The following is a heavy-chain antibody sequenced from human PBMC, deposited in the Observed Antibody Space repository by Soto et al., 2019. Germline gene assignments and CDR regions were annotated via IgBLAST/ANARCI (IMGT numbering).Heavy chain of an antibody. CDR1: GGTFSSYT. J-gene: IGHJ3*02. CDR2: IIPMFGTA. D-gene: IGHD3-22*01. V-gene: IGHV1-69*13. CDR3: ARGLGIIMIVEALDI. Sequence: GASVKVSCKASGGTFSSYTISWVRQAPGQGLEWMGGIIPMFGTANYAQKFQGRVTIIADESTTTAYMELSSLRSEDTAVYYCARGLGIIMIVEALDIWGKGKMVTVS.